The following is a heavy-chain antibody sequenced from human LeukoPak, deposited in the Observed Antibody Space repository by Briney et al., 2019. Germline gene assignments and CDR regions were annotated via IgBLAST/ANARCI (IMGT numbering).Heavy chain of an antibody. J-gene: IGHJ4*02. D-gene: IGHD3-9*01. V-gene: IGHV1-69*04. Sequence: GASVKVSCKASGGTFSSYAISWVRQAPGQGLEWMGRIIPILGIANYAQKFQGRVTITADKSTSTAYMELSSLRSEDTAVYYCAREFLPDYDILTGYSKTPSYFDYWGQGTLVTVSS. CDR3: AREFLPDYDILTGYSKTPSYFDY. CDR1: GGTFSSYA. CDR2: IIPILGIA.